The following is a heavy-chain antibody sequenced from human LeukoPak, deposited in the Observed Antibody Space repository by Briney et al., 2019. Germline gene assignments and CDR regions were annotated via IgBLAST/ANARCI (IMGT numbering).Heavy chain of an antibody. CDR3: ARGQRVAGTSTDQKPKHYFDY. J-gene: IGHJ4*02. CDR2: INHSGST. Sequence: PSETLSLTCAVSGVSISGSYYYWGWIRQPPGKGLEWIGEINHSGSTSYNPSLKSRVTISVDTSKNQFSLKLSSVTAADTAVYYCARGQRVAGTSTDQKPKHYFDYWGQGTLVTVSS. V-gene: IGHV4-39*07. CDR1: GVSISGSYYY. D-gene: IGHD6-19*01.